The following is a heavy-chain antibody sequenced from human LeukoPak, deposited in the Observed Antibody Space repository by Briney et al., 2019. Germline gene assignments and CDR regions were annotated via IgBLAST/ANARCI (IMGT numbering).Heavy chain of an antibody. CDR1: GFTFSSYW. Sequence: GGSLRLSCAASGFTFSSYWMSWVRQAPGKGLEWVANIKQDGSEKYYVDSVKGRFTISRDNAKNSLYLQMNSLRAEDTAVYYCARGGEGYCSGGSCGGGFDYWGQGTLVTVSS. V-gene: IGHV3-7*01. J-gene: IGHJ4*02. D-gene: IGHD2-15*01. CDR2: IKQDGSEK. CDR3: ARGGEGYCSGGSCGGGFDY.